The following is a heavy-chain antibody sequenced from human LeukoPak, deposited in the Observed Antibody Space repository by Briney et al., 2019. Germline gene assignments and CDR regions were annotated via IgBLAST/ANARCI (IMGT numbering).Heavy chain of an antibody. V-gene: IGHV4-4*07. D-gene: IGHD6-13*01. CDR1: GGSISSFY. Sequence: PSETLSLTCSVSGGSISSFYWSWVRQPAGKGLEWIGRISTRGNADYNPSLKSRVTLSVDTSKNQFSLKLSSVTAADTAVYYCARAGSSSWPHYYYYMDVWGKGTTVTISS. CDR3: ARAGSSSWPHYYYYMDV. CDR2: ISTRGNA. J-gene: IGHJ6*03.